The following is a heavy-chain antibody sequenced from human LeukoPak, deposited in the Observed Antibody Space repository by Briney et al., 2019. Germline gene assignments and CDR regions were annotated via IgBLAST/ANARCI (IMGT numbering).Heavy chain of an antibody. CDR1: GLTVSSNY. V-gene: IGHV3-53*01. CDR3: ARVRDSRGWYRVHYYYMDV. D-gene: IGHD6-19*01. Sequence: GGSLRLSCAASGLTVSSNYMSWVRQAPGKGLEWVSVIYSGGSTYYADSVKGRFTISRDNSKNTLYLQMNSLRAEDTAVYYCARVRDSRGWYRVHYYYMDVWGKGTTVTVSS. J-gene: IGHJ6*03. CDR2: IYSGGST.